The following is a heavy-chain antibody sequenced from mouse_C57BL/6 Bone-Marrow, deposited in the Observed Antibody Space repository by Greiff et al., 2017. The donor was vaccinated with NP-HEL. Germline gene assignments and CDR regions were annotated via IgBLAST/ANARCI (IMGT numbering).Heavy chain of an antibody. CDR3: ARIHVNGAMDY. CDR2: ILPSIGRT. V-gene: IGHV15-2*01. Sequence: QVHVKQSGSELRSPGSSVKLSCKDFDSEVFPIAYLSWVRQKPGHGFEWIGGILPSIGRTIYGEKLEDKATLDADTLSNTAYLQLNSLTSEDSAIYYCARIHVNGAMDYWGQGTSVTVSS. CDR1: DSEVFPIAY. J-gene: IGHJ4*01.